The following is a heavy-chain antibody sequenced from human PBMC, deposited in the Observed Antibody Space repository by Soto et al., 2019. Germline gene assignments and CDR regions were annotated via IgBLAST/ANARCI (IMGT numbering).Heavy chain of an antibody. V-gene: IGHV5-51*01. D-gene: IGHD2-8*01. J-gene: IGHJ4*02. CDR2: IYPSDSDT. CDR1: GYNFAGYC. Sequence: PGESLKISCKGSGYNFAGYCIAWVRQIPGKGLELMGIIYPSDSDTRYRPSFQGQVTMTRDTSVNLAYLHLSSLKSDDTAVYFCARCHRGLRCHLDSWGQGTLVTVSS. CDR3: ARCHRGLRCHLDS.